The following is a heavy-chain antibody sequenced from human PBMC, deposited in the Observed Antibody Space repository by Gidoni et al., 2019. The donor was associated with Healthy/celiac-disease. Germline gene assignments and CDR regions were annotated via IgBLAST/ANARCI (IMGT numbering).Heavy chain of an antibody. CDR2: ISGSGSST. Sequence: EVQLLELGGGLVQPGGSLSLSCAASGLPFSSDAMSWVRQAPGKGLEGFSGISGSGSSTYYADSVKSRFTISRDKSKNTLYLQMKTLRAEDTAVYYCAKRPQWLVVGGNFDYCGQGTLVTVSS. CDR1: GLPFSSDA. V-gene: IGHV3-23*01. D-gene: IGHD6-19*01. J-gene: IGHJ4*02. CDR3: AKRPQWLVVGGNFDY.